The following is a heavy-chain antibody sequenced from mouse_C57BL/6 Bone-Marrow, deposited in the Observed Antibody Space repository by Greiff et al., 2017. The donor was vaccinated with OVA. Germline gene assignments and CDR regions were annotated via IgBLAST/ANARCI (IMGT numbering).Heavy chain of an antibody. V-gene: IGHV5-12*01. D-gene: IGHD2-4*01. CDR3: ARHGPIYYDYDGYYYAMDY. CDR2: ISNGGGST. CDR1: GFTFSDYY. J-gene: IGHJ4*01. Sequence: EVQVVESGGGLVQPGGSLKLSCAASGFTFSDYYMYWVRQTPEKRLEWVAYISNGGGSTYYPDTVKGRFTISRDNAKNTLYLQMSRLKSEDTAMYYCARHGPIYYDYDGYYYAMDYWGQGTSVTVSS.